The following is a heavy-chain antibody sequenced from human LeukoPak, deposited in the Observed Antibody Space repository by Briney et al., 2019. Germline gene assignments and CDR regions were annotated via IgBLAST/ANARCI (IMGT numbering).Heavy chain of an antibody. J-gene: IGHJ3*02. Sequence: GGSLRLSCAASGFTFSSYEMNWVRQAPGKGLEWVAYISGSGSTIYDAGSVKGRFTISRDNAKSSLYLQMNSLRAEDTAVYYCVRDEQRSGAFDIWGQGTMVTVSS. CDR2: ISGSGSTI. V-gene: IGHV3-48*03. CDR1: GFTFSSYE. D-gene: IGHD1/OR15-1a*01. CDR3: VRDEQRSGAFDI.